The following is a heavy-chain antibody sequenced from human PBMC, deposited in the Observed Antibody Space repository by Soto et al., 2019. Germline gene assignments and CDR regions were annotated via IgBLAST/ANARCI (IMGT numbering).Heavy chain of an antibody. Sequence: PGGSLRLSCAASGFTFDDYSMHWVRQAPGKGLEWVSGISWNSGSIGQADSVKGRFTISRDNAKNSLYLKMNSLRAEDTAFFYCEKDSWQPPFSAVVSFNYWGQGTLVTVSS. CDR3: EKDSWQPPFSAVVSFNY. D-gene: IGHD2-15*01. CDR2: ISWNSGSI. CDR1: GFTFDDYS. J-gene: IGHJ4*02. V-gene: IGHV3-9*01.